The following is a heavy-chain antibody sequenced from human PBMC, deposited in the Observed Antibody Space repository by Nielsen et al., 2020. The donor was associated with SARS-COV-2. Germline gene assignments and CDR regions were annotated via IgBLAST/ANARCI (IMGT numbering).Heavy chain of an antibody. V-gene: IGHV4-4*02. J-gene: IGHJ1*01. CDR3: ARARRYYSDISGHYHEYFQH. CDR1: GGSVSSNDW. D-gene: IGHD3-22*01. CDR2: VSHSGST. Sequence: SESLSLTCAVSGGSVSSNDWWTWVRQSPGKGLEWIGEVSHSGSTNYNPSLKSRVTISVDTSKNQFSLRLSSVTAADSAVYYCARARRYYSDISGHYHEYFQHWGQGTLVTVSS.